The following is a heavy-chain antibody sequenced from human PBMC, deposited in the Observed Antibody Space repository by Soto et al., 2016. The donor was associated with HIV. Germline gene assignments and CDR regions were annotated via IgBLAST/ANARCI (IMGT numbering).Heavy chain of an antibody. CDR1: GFTFSDYY. J-gene: IGHJ6*02. CDR3: ARDRRNIVIAFGYGMDV. V-gene: IGHV3-11*05. Sequence: QVQLVESGGGVVKPGGSLRLFCTASGFTFSDYYINWIRQAPGKGLEWVSYISSSGGYTKYADSVKGRFTISRDNAKKSLYLQMNNLRVEDTATYYCARDRRNIVIAFGYGMDVWGQGTTVTVSS. D-gene: IGHD2-2*01. CDR2: ISSSGGYT.